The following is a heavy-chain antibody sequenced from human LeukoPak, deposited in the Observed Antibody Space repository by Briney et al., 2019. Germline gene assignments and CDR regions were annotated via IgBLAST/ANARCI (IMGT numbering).Heavy chain of an antibody. D-gene: IGHD5-24*01. CDR1: GFRPIKYA. Sequence: PERSLRLSCEASGFRPIKYAMHWVRQAPGRGLEWVAVISFDGKKEFYADSVKGRFTISRDNSKNALFLQMNSLQTDDTAIYYCARASMATINYYYFYMDAWGKGTTVTVSS. J-gene: IGHJ6*03. V-gene: IGHV3-30*04. CDR2: ISFDGKKE. CDR3: ARASMATINYYYFYMDA.